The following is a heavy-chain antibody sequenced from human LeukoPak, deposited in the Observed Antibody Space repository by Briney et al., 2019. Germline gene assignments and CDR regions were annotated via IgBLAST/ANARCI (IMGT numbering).Heavy chain of an antibody. Sequence: GGSLQISCRGSGYSFTSYWIGYVRQMAPKGLEGMGIIYPCDSDTRYSTSFQGSVTISADKYISTAYLQWSSLKASDTAMYYCARRDSSGYYYIGAFDIWGQGTMVTVSS. CDR2: IYPCDSDT. CDR1: GYSFTSYW. J-gene: IGHJ3*02. V-gene: IGHV5-51*01. CDR3: ARRDSSGYYYIGAFDI. D-gene: IGHD3-22*01.